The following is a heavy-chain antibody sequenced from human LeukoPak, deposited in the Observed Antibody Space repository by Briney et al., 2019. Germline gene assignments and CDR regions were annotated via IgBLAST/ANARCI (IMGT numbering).Heavy chain of an antibody. Sequence: ASVKVSCKASGYTFTSYDINWVRQATGQGLEWMGWMNPNSGNTGYAQKFQGRVTMTRNTSISTAYMELSSLRSEDTAVYYCARVVNYGSARYYYYGMDVWGQGTTVTVSS. V-gene: IGHV1-8*01. CDR3: ARVVNYGSARYYYYGMDV. CDR1: GYTFTSYD. D-gene: IGHD3-10*01. J-gene: IGHJ6*02. CDR2: MNPNSGNT.